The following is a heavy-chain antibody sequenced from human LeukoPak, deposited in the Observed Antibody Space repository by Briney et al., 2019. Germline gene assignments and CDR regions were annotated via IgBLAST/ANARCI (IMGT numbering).Heavy chain of an antibody. CDR1: ELTSSTSW. J-gene: IGHJ4*02. CDR3: AREGPRGNSQFDY. V-gene: IGHV3-7*01. Sequence: GGSLRLSCAASELTSSTSWMSWVRQAPGKGLEWVAQAKQDGSEKYYVDSVKGRFTTSRDKNSLFLQMNSVRAEDTAVYYCAREGPRGNSQFDYWGQGTLVTVSS. D-gene: IGHD2/OR15-2a*01. CDR2: AKQDGSEK.